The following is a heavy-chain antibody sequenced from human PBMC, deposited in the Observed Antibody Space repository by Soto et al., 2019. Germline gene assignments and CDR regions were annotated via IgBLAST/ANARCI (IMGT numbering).Heavy chain of an antibody. V-gene: IGHV1-3*01. CDR1: GYTFTSYA. Sequence: ASVKVSCKASGYTFTSYAMHWVRQAPGQRLEWMGWINAGNGNTKYSQKLQGRVTITRDTSASTAYMELSSLRSEDTAVYYCARGPGGPDGPGDYWGQGTLVTVSS. CDR2: INAGNGNT. CDR3: ARGPGGPDGPGDY. D-gene: IGHD2-15*01. J-gene: IGHJ4*02.